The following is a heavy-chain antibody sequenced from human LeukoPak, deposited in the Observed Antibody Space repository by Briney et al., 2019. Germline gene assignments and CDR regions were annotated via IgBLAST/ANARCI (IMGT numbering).Heavy chain of an antibody. CDR1: GFRFTSYW. J-gene: IGHJ4*02. D-gene: IGHD5-24*01. Sequence: GESLKISCKGSGFRFTSYWIGWVRQMPGKGLEWMGTIYPGDSDTRYSPSFQGQVTISADKSISTAYLQWNSLKASDTAMYYCARRGYNDLGYWGQGTLVAVSS. CDR2: IYPGDSDT. CDR3: ARRGYNDLGY. V-gene: IGHV5-51*01.